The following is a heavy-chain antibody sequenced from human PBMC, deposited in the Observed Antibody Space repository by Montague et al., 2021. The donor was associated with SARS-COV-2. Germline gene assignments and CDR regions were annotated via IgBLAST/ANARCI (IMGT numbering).Heavy chain of an antibody. J-gene: IGHJ5*02. V-gene: IGHV4-39*01. D-gene: IGHD3-10*01. CDR3: ARHCVVRGVSAGWFDP. CDR2: IYYSGST. CDR1: GGSISSSSYY. Sequence: SETLSLTCTVSGGSISSSSYYWGWLRQPPGKGLEWIGSIYYSGSTYYNPSLKSRVTISVDTSKNQFSLKLSSVTAADTAVYYCARHCVVRGVSAGWFDPWGQGTLVTVSS.